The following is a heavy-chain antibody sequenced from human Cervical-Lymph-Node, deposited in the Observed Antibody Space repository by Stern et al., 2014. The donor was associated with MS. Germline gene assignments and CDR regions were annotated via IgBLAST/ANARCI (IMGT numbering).Heavy chain of an antibody. CDR3: ARGRGGSNPYYYGMDV. D-gene: IGHD2-15*01. V-gene: IGHV4-59*01. CDR1: GVSISYYY. CDR2: GYYSGST. Sequence: QVQLVESGPGLVKPSETLSLTCTVSGVSISYYYWTWVRQPPGTGLEWIGYGYYSGSTNYNPSLKSRLTISVDTSKNQFSLKLSSVTAADTAVYYCARGRGGSNPYYYGMDVWGQGTTVTVSS. J-gene: IGHJ6*02.